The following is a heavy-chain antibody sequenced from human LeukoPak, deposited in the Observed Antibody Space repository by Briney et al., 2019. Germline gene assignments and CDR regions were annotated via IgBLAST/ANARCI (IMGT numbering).Heavy chain of an antibody. CDR2: ISGSGGST. V-gene: IGHV3-23*01. D-gene: IGHD3-10*01. CDR3: AKDNYYGSGSYYDY. J-gene: IGHJ4*02. CDR1: GFTFSSYA. Sequence: GGSLRLSCAASGFTFSSYAMSWVRQAPGKGLEWVSAISGSGGSTYYAGSVKGRFTISRDNSKNTLYLQMNSLRAEDTAVYYCAKDNYYGSGSYYDYWGQGTLVTVSS.